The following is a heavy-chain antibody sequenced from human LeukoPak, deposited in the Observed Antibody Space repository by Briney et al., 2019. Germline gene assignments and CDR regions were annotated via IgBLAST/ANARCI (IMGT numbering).Heavy chain of an antibody. CDR3: ARGIAVAVD. J-gene: IGHJ4*02. D-gene: IGHD6-19*01. CDR1: GSSISSYY. Sequence: SETLSLTCTVSGSSISSYYWSWIRQPPGKGLEWIGYIYYSGSTNYNPSLKSRVTISVDTSKNQFSLKLSSVTAVDTAVYYCARGIAVAVDWGQGTLVTVSS. CDR2: IYYSGST. V-gene: IGHV4-59*01.